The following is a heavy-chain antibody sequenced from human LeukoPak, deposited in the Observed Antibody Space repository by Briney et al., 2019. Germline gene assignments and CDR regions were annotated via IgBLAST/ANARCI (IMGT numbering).Heavy chain of an antibody. J-gene: IGHJ4*02. Sequence: PGGSPRLSCAASGFTLSDHYMSWVRQAPGKGLEWVGRIKSKTDGGTTDYAAPVKGRFTISRDDSKNTLYLQMNSLKTEDTAVYYCTTRFEYSSSLDDYWGQGTLVTVSS. V-gene: IGHV3-15*01. CDR1: GFTLSDHY. CDR2: IKSKTDGGTT. CDR3: TTRFEYSSSLDDY. D-gene: IGHD6-6*01.